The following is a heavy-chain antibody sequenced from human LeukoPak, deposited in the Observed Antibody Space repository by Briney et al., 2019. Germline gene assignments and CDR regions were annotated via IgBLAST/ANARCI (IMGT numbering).Heavy chain of an antibody. CDR2: IYPGDSDT. Sequence: GESLQISCKGSGYSFTSYWIGCVRQMPREGLEWMGMIYPGDSDTRYSPSFQGQVTISADKSISTAYLKWSSSKASDTAMYCCARHRGVVVPAAMPVLRSLGATRGWFDPWGQGTLVTVSA. CDR3: ARHRGVVVPAAMPVLRSLGATRGWFDP. CDR1: GYSFTSYW. J-gene: IGHJ5*02. D-gene: IGHD2-2*01. V-gene: IGHV5-51*01.